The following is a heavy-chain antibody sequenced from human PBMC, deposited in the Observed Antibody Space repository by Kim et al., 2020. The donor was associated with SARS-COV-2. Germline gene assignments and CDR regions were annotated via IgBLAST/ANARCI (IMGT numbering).Heavy chain of an antibody. D-gene: IGHD6-19*01. J-gene: IGHJ4*02. Sequence: ASVKVSCKASGYTFTSYGISWVRQAPGQGLEWMGWISAYNGNTNYAQKLQGRVTMTTDTSTSTAYMELRSLRSDDTAVYYCARDGGQDSSGLDPNFDYWGQGTLVTVSS. CDR3: ARDGGQDSSGLDPNFDY. V-gene: IGHV1-18*01. CDR1: GYTFTSYG. CDR2: ISAYNGNT.